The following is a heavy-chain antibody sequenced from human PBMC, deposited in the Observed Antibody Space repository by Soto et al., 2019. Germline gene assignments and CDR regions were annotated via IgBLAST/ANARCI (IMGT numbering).Heavy chain of an antibody. J-gene: IGHJ4*02. CDR2: IKSKTDGGTT. Sequence: PGGSLRLSCAASGFTFSNAWMNWVRQAPGKGLEWVGRIKSKTDGGTTDYAAPVKGRFTISRDNSKNTLYLQMNSLRAEDTAVYYCAKMRGVYYDFWSGSVYFDYWGQGTLVTVSS. D-gene: IGHD3-3*01. CDR3: AKMRGVYYDFWSGSVYFDY. CDR1: GFTFSNAW. V-gene: IGHV3-15*07.